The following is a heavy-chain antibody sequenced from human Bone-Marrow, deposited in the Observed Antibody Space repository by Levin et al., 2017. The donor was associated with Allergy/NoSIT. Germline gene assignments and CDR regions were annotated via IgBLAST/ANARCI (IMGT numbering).Heavy chain of an antibody. V-gene: IGHV4-30-2*01. D-gene: IGHD6-13*01. J-gene: IGHJ3*02. Sequence: SETLSLTCAVSGGSISSGGYSWSWIRQPPGKGLEWIGYIYHSGNTYYNPSLMSRVTISVDGSKNQFSLKLNSVTAADTAVYYCARDSSSSSWYGAFDIWGQGTMVTVSS. CDR3: ARDSSSSSWYGAFDI. CDR1: GGSISSGGYS. CDR2: IYHSGNT.